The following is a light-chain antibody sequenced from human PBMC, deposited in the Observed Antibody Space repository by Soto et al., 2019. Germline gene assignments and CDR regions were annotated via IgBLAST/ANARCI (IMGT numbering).Light chain of an antibody. CDR2: EVI. Sequence: QSVLTQPASVSGSPGHSITISCTGTSSDVGGFNYVSWYQHHPGKAPKLMVYEVINRPSGVSNRFSGSKSGNTASLTISGLQAEDEADYYCSSYTSSYTLIFGGGTKVTVL. J-gene: IGLJ2*01. V-gene: IGLV2-14*01. CDR3: SSYTSSYTLI. CDR1: SSDVGGFNY.